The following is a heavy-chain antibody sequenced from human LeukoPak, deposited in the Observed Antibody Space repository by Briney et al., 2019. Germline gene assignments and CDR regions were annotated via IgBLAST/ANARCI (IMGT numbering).Heavy chain of an antibody. D-gene: IGHD3-10*02. CDR2: IKQDGSEK. CDR3: AKFFTGEYVRAFDV. J-gene: IGHJ3*01. V-gene: IGHV3-7*01. Sequence: PGGSLRLSCAASGFSFSRYWMSWVRQTPGKGLEWVANIKQDGSEKNYVESVKGRFTISRDNAKNSLYLQTNSLRAEDTAVYYCAKFFTGEYVRAFDVWGQGTMVTVSS. CDR1: GFSFSRYW.